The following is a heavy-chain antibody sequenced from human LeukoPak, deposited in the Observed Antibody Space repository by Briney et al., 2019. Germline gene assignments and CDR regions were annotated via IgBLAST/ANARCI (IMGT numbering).Heavy chain of an antibody. V-gene: IGHV5-51*01. D-gene: IGHD3-10*01. CDR3: ARPGSYYYGSGSSTYFDY. CDR2: IYPGDSDT. J-gene: IGHJ4*02. CDR1: GYSFTIYW. Sequence: GESLKISCKGSGYSFTIYWIGWVRQMPGKGLEWMGIIYPGDSDTKYSPSFQGQVTISADKSISTAYLQWSSLKASDTAMYYCARPGSYYYGSGSSTYFDYWGQGTLVTVSS.